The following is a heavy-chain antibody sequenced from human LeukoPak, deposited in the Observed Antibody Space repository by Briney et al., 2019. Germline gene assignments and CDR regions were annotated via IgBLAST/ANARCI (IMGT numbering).Heavy chain of an antibody. CDR2: TYCRSKWYN. D-gene: IGHD3-22*01. V-gene: IGHV6-1*01. Sequence: SQTLSLTCAISGDSVSSNSATWIWIRQSPSRGLEWLGRTYCRSKWYNDYAVSVKSRTTINPDTSKNQFSLQLNSVTPEDTAVYYCARAAIDTSGYYSFDYWGQGTLVTVSS. J-gene: IGHJ4*02. CDR1: GDSVSSNSAT. CDR3: ARAAIDTSGYYSFDY.